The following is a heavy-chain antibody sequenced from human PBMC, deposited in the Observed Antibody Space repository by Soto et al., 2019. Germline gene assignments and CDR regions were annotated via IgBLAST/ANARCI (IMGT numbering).Heavy chain of an antibody. CDR2: IIPIFGTA. J-gene: IGHJ6*02. Sequence: SVKVSCKASGGTFSSYAISWVRQAPGQGLEWMGGIIPIFGTANYAQKFQGRVTITADESTSTAYMELSSLRSEDTAVYYCARSGKILGVVPGALYGMDVWGQGTTVTVSS. D-gene: IGHD3-3*01. V-gene: IGHV1-69*13. CDR1: GGTFSSYA. CDR3: ARSGKILGVVPGALYGMDV.